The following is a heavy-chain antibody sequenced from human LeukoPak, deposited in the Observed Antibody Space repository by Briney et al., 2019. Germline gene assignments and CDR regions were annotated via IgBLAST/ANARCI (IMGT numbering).Heavy chain of an antibody. CDR1: GFTFSSYG. CDR3: ARNPQQLVGLDY. J-gene: IGHJ4*02. Sequence: GGSLRLSCAASGFTFSSYGMHWVRQAPGKGLEWVVVIWYDGSNKYYADSVKGRFTISRDNSKNTLYLQMNSLRAEDTAVYYCARNPQQLVGLDYWGQGTLVTVSS. CDR2: IWYDGSNK. D-gene: IGHD6-13*01. V-gene: IGHV3-33*01.